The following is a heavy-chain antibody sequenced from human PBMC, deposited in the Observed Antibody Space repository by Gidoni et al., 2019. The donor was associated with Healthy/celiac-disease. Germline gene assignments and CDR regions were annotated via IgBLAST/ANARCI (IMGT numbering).Heavy chain of an antibody. V-gene: IGHV3-21*01. D-gene: IGHD3-10*01. CDR1: GFTFSSYS. CDR3: ARGVMVRGAHDY. CDR2: ISSSSSYI. Sequence: EVQLVESGGGLVKPGGSLRLSCAASGFTFSSYSMNWVRQAPGKGLELVSSISSSSSYIYYADSVKGRFTISRDNAKNSLYLQMNSLRAEDTAVYYCARGVMVRGAHDYWGQGTLVTVSS. J-gene: IGHJ4*02.